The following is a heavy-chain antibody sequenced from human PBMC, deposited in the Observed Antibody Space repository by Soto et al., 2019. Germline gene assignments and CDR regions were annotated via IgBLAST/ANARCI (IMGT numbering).Heavy chain of an antibody. CDR3: ARMTTVTRPYYYGMDV. V-gene: IGHV3-72*01. Sequence: PGGSLRLSCAASGFTFSDHYMDWVRQAPGKGLEWVGRTRNKANSYTTEYAASVKGRFTISRDDSKNSLYLQMNSLKTEDTAVYYCARMTTVTRPYYYGMDVWGQGTTVTVS. CDR2: TRNKANSYTT. J-gene: IGHJ6*02. D-gene: IGHD4-4*01. CDR1: GFTFSDHY.